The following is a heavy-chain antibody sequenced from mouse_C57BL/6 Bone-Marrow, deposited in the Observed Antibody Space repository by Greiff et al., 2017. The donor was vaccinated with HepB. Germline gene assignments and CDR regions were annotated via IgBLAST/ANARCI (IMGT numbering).Heavy chain of an antibody. CDR3: AREGWDLLLRFYFDY. CDR1: GYTFTDYY. D-gene: IGHD1-1*01. CDR2: IFPGSGST. Sequence: QVQLQQSGPELVKPGASVKISCKASGYTFTDYYINWVKQRPGQGLEWIGWIFPGSGSTYYNEKFKGKATLTVDKSSSTAYMLLSSLTSEDSAVYFCAREGWDLLLRFYFDYWGQGTTLTVSS. V-gene: IGHV1-75*01. J-gene: IGHJ2*01.